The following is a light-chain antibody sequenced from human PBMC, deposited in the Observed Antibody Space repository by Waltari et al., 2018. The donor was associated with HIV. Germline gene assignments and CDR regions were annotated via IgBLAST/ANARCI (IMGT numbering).Light chain of an antibody. J-gene: IGLJ1*01. Sequence: QSALTQPASVSGSPGQSITISCTGTSSDVGRYNLVSWYQQDPGKAPKLRIYGDSKRPSGVANRCSGSKSDNAASRAISGLQAEDEADYYCCSYAGSPYVFGTGTKVTVL. V-gene: IGLV2-23*01. CDR3: CSYAGSPYV. CDR2: GDS. CDR1: SSDVGRYNL.